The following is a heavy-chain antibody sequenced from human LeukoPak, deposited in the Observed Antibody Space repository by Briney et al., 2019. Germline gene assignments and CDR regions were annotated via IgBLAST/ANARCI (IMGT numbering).Heavy chain of an antibody. Sequence: GGSLRLSCAASGFTFSSYEMNWVRQAPGKGLEWVSYISSSGTTIYYADSVEGRFTISRDNAKNSLYLQMNSLRAEDTAVYYCARGSSGWNDNYWGQGTLVTVSS. D-gene: IGHD6-19*01. CDR2: ISSSGTTI. V-gene: IGHV3-48*03. CDR1: GFTFSSYE. J-gene: IGHJ4*02. CDR3: ARGSSGWNDNY.